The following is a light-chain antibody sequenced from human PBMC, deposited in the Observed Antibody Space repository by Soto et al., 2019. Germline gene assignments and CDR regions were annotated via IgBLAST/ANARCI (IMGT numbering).Light chain of an antibody. Sequence: SYELTQPPSVSVAPGKTARITCGGNNIGSKSVHWYQQKPGQAPVLVIYYDSDRPSGIPERFSGSTSGNTATLTISRVEAGDEADYYCQVWDSSSDHYVVFGGGTKLTVL. CDR3: QVWDSSSDHYVV. CDR1: NIGSKS. CDR2: YDS. V-gene: IGLV3-21*04. J-gene: IGLJ2*01.